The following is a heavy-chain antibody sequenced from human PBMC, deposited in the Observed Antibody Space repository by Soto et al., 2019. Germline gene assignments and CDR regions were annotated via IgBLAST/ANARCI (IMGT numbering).Heavy chain of an antibody. V-gene: IGHV4-61*01. CDR2: IYYNGNT. J-gene: IGHJ6*02. CDR3: ARRKGALRILYYYGMDV. Sequence: SETLSLTCTVSGGSVSSSSYYWSWIRQPPGKGLEWIGYIYYNGNTNYNPSLKSRVTISVDTSKNQFSLKLTSVTAADTAVYYCARRKGALRILYYYGMDVWGQGTTVTVSS. D-gene: IGHD4-17*01. CDR1: GGSVSSSSYY.